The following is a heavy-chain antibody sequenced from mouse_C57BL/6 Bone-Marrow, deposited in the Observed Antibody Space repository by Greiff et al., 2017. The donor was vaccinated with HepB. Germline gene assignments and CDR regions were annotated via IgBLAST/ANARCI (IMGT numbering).Heavy chain of an antibody. CDR3: ARSHYYGSTHWYFDV. D-gene: IGHD1-1*01. Sequence: VQGVESGPELVKPGASVKISCKASGYAFSSSWMNWVKQRPGKGLEWIGRIYPGDGDTNYNGKFKGKATLTADKSSSTAYMQLSSLTSEDSAVYFCARSHYYGSTHWYFDVWGTGTTVTVSS. CDR1: GYAFSSSW. J-gene: IGHJ1*03. V-gene: IGHV1-82*01. CDR2: IYPGDGDT.